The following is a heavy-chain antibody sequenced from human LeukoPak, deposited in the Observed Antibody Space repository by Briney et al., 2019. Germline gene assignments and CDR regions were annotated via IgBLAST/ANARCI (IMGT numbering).Heavy chain of an antibody. Sequence: PGGSLRLSCAASGFTVSTNYMSWVRQTPGKGLEWVSVLYTDGHTYYADSVKGRFTISRDNSKNTLYLQMNSLRAEDTAVYYCAKSPSIVGATIYYYYYYMDVWGKGTTVTVSS. D-gene: IGHD1-26*01. CDR1: GFTVSTNY. V-gene: IGHV3-66*01. J-gene: IGHJ6*03. CDR2: LYTDGHT. CDR3: AKSPSIVGATIYYYYYYMDV.